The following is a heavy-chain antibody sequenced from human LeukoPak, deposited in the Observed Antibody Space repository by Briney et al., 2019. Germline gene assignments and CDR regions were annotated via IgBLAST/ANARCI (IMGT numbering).Heavy chain of an antibody. V-gene: IGHV4-59*01. CDR2: IYYSGST. CDR3: ARGDIVVVPAAIAYGMDV. CDR1: GGSISSYY. Sequence: SETLSLTCTVSGGSISSYYWSWIRQPPGKGLEWIGDIYYSGSTNYNPSLKSRVTISVDTSKNQFSLKLSSVTAADTAVYYCARGDIVVVPAAIAYGMDVWGKGTTVTVSS. D-gene: IGHD2-2*01. J-gene: IGHJ6*04.